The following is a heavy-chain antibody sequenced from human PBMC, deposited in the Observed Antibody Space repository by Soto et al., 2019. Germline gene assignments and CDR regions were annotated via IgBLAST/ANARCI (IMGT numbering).Heavy chain of an antibody. D-gene: IGHD3-16*02. V-gene: IGHV3-48*02. CDR2: ISSSSSTI. CDR1: GFTFSSYS. Sequence: EVQLVESGGGLVQPGGSLRLSCAASGFTFSSYSMNWVRQAPGKGLEWVSYISSSSSTIYYADSVKGRFTISRDNAKNSLYLQMNSLRDEDTAVYYCARVGKGGSYRLSKLFDYWGQGTLVTVSS. CDR3: ARVGKGGSYRLSKLFDY. J-gene: IGHJ4*02.